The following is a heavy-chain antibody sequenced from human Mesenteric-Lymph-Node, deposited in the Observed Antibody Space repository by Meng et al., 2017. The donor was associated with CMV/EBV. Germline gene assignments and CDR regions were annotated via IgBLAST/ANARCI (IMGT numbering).Heavy chain of an antibody. CDR3: ARDGPLGYCSSTSCCGYYGMDV. CDR1: GFIFSVYS. V-gene: IGHV3-48*04. Sequence: GESLKISCTASGFIFSVYSMNWVRQAPGKGLEWVSYISSSSSTIYYADSVKGRFTISRDNAKNSLYLQMNSLRAEDTAVYYCARDGPLGYCSSTSCCGYYGMDVWGQGTTVTVSS. D-gene: IGHD2-2*01. CDR2: ISSSSSTI. J-gene: IGHJ6*02.